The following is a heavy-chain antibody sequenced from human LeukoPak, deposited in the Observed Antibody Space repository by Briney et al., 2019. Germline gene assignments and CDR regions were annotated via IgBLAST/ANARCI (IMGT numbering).Heavy chain of an antibody. Sequence: APGKACCKASGSPVTPSEINGVTEAAGHGLEGMGWMNPSSGNTGYAQKFQGRVTITRNTSISTAYMELSSLRSEDTAVYYCARGVAYSSGYYVNYWGQGTLVTVSS. D-gene: IGHD3-22*01. V-gene: IGHV1-8*03. CDR1: GSPVTPSE. CDR2: MNPSSGNT. J-gene: IGHJ4*02. CDR3: ARGVAYSSGYYVNY.